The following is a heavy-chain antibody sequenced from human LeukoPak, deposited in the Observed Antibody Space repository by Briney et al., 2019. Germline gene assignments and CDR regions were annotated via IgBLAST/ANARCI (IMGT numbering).Heavy chain of an antibody. D-gene: IGHD3-3*01. Sequence: PSETLSLTCTVSGGSISSYYWSWIRQPPGKGLEWIGYIYYSGSTNYNPSLKSRVTISVDTSKNQFFLKLSSVTAADTAVYYCARGVGWSGAFDIWGQGTMVTVSS. CDR2: IYYSGST. V-gene: IGHV4-59*01. J-gene: IGHJ3*02. CDR3: ARGVGWSGAFDI. CDR1: GGSISSYY.